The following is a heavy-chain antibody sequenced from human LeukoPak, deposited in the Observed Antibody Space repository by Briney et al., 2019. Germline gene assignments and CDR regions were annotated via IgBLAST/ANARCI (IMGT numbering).Heavy chain of an antibody. CDR2: IYHSGST. V-gene: IGHV4-38-2*01. Sequence: PSETLSLTCAVSGYSISSGYYWGWIRQPPGKGLEWIGSIYHSGSTYYNPSLKSRVTISVATSKNQFSLKLSSVTAADTAVYYCAIGFEYYYMDVWGKGTTVTVSS. J-gene: IGHJ6*03. D-gene: IGHD3-9*01. CDR1: GYSISSGYY. CDR3: AIGFEYYYMDV.